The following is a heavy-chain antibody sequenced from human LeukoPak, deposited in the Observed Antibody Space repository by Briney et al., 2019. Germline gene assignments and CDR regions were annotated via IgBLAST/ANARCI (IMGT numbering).Heavy chain of an antibody. CDR2: IYYSGST. Sequence: PSETLSLTCTVSGGSISSYYWSWIRQPPGMGLEWIGYIYYSGSTNYNPSLKSRVTISVDTSKNQFSLKLSSVTAADTAVYYCARDQGSPYYGMDVWGQGTTVTVSS. CDR1: GGSISSYY. D-gene: IGHD6-13*01. V-gene: IGHV4-59*01. J-gene: IGHJ6*02. CDR3: ARDQGSPYYGMDV.